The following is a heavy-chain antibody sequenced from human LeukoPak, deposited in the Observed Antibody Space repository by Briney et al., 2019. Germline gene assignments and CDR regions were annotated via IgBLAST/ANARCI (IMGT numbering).Heavy chain of an antibody. CDR1: GFTFSSYE. CDR3: ARAFSSGWFDY. CDR2: ISSSGSVI. Sequence: PGRSLRLSCAGSGFTFSSYEINWVRQAPGKGLEWVSSISSSGSVIYYADSVKGRFTIYRGNAKNSLYLQINSLRAEDTAIYYCARAFSSGWFDYWGQGTLVTVSS. D-gene: IGHD6-19*01. J-gene: IGHJ4*02. V-gene: IGHV3-48*03.